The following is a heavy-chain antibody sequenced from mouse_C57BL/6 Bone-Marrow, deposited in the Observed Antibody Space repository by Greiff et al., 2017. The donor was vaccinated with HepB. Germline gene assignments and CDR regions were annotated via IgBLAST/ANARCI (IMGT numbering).Heavy chain of an antibody. D-gene: IGHD2-4*01. Sequence: EVKLVESGPGMVKPSQSLSLTCTVTGYSITSGYDWHWIRHFPGNKLEWMGYISYSGSTNYNPSLKSRISITHDTSKNHFFLKLNSVTTEDTATYYCARACDYDRNMDYWGQGTSVTVSS. CDR3: ARACDYDRNMDY. CDR2: ISYSGST. CDR1: GYSITSGYD. J-gene: IGHJ4*01. V-gene: IGHV3-1*01.